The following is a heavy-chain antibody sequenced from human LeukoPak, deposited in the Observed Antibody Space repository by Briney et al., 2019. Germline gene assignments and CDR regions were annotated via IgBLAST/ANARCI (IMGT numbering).Heavy chain of an antibody. Sequence: SETLSLTCSVYSGSFSGYYWSWIRQPPGKGLEWIGEINHSVGTNYNPSLKSRVTMSLDTSKNQFSLKLSSVTAADTAVYYCARGRRNIVVVVAAQLGYFQHWGQGTLVTVSS. CDR3: ARGRRNIVVVVAAQLGYFQH. D-gene: IGHD2-15*01. CDR2: INHSVGT. V-gene: IGHV4-34*01. J-gene: IGHJ1*01. CDR1: SGSFSGYY.